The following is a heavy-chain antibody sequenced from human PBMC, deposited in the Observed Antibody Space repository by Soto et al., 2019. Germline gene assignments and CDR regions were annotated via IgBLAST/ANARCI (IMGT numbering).Heavy chain of an antibody. Sequence: SGTLSLTCLVSGESISRSSYYWGWIPQPPGKSFEWIGSIYFSGGTYYNPSFKSRVTISIDTSKNQFSLKLSSVTATDTAGYYCARQRTTVVTQAYFDHWGQGALVTVAS. D-gene: IGHD2-21*02. CDR3: ARQRTTVVTQAYFDH. CDR1: GESISRSSYY. V-gene: IGHV4-39*01. J-gene: IGHJ4*02. CDR2: IYFSGGT.